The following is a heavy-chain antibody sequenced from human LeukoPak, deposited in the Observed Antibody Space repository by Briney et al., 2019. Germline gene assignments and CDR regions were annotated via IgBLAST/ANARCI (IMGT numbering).Heavy chain of an antibody. CDR1: GYSISSGYY. D-gene: IGHD6-13*01. V-gene: IGHV4-38-2*02. CDR3: ARAPSGQQLDYYFDY. Sequence: SETLSLTCTVSGYSISSGYYWGWIRQPPGKGLEWIGSIYHSGSTYYNPSLKSRVTISVDTSKNQFSLKLSSVTAADTAVYYCARAPSGQQLDYYFDYWGQGTLVTVSS. J-gene: IGHJ4*02. CDR2: IYHSGST.